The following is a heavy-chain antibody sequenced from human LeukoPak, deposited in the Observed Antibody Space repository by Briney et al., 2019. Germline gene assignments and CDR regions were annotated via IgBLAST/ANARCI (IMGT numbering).Heavy chain of an antibody. V-gene: IGHV4-59*13. J-gene: IGHJ4*02. CDR2: IYYSGST. D-gene: IGHD6-19*01. CDR3: ARVVTRLAVAGTYYFDY. CDR1: GGSISRYY. Sequence: SDTQSLTCTVWGGSISRYYWSCTRQPPGKGLEGIGYIYYSGSTNFSPPLKSRVTISVDTSKNQFSLKLSSVTAADTAVYYCARVVTRLAVAGTYYFDYWGQGTLVTVSS.